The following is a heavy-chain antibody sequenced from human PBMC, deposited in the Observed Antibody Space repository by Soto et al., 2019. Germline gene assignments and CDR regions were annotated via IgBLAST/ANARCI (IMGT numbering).Heavy chain of an antibody. V-gene: IGHV3-30*18. D-gene: IGHD3-22*01. CDR3: AKDRYYDSSGSLYFDY. Sequence: GGSLRLSCAASGFTFSSYCMHWVRQDPGKGLEWVAVISYDGSNKYYADSVKGRFTISRDNSKNTLYLQMNSLRAEDTAVYYCAKDRYYDSSGSLYFDYWGQGTLVTVSS. J-gene: IGHJ4*02. CDR1: GFTFSSYC. CDR2: ISYDGSNK.